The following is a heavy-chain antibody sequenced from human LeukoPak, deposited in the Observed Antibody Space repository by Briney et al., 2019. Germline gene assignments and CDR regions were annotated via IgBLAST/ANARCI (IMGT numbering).Heavy chain of an antibody. CDR1: GGSISSGGYY. CDR2: IYYSGST. D-gene: IGHD4-17*01. V-gene: IGHV4-31*03. CDR3: ARGTVTGFDY. Sequence: SETLSLTCTVSGGSISSGGYYWSWIRQHPGKGLEWIGYIYYSGSTYYNPSLKSRVTITVDTSKNQFSLKLSSVTAADTAVYYCARGTVTGFDYWGQGTLVTVSS. J-gene: IGHJ4*02.